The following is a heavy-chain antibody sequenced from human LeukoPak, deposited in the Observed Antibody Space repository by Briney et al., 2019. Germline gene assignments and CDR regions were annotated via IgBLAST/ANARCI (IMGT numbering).Heavy chain of an antibody. J-gene: IGHJ5*02. CDR1: GGSISNHY. V-gene: IGHV4-59*11. CDR3: AKHLTNAYYDMIWFDP. CDR2: IYYSGST. Sequence: SETLSLTCTVSGGSISNHYWSWIRQAPGKGLEWIGYIYYSGSTNYNPSVKSRVTISVDTSKNQFSLRLGSVTAADTAVYYCAKHLTNAYYDMIWFDPWGQGTLVTVSS. D-gene: IGHD3-22*01.